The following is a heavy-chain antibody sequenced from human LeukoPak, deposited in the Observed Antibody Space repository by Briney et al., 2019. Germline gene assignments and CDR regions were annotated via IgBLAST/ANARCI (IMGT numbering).Heavy chain of an antibody. V-gene: IGHV1-18*01. D-gene: IGHD2-15*01. CDR2: VSTYNGDA. Sequence: ASVKVSCKASGYTFANYAINWVRQAPGHGLEWMGWVSTYNGDAKYAQSVQGRVTLTTDTSTTTAHMEPRSLTSDDTAVYYCARGGIYHCSGGYCYHMDVWGQGTTVTVSS. J-gene: IGHJ6*02. CDR3: ARGGIYHCSGGYCYHMDV. CDR1: GYTFANYA.